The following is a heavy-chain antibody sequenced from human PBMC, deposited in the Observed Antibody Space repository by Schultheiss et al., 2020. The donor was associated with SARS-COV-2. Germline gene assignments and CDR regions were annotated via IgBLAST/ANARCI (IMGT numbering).Heavy chain of an antibody. Sequence: GGSLRLSCAASGFTLSSYAMHWVRQAPGKGLEWLTLISYDSTNIHYADSVKGRFTISRDNSKNTLYLQMNSLRPEDTAIYYCARDLPPHDYWGQGTLVTVSS. J-gene: IGHJ4*02. CDR3: ARDLPPHDY. CDR2: ISYDSTNI. CDR1: GFTLSSYA. V-gene: IGHV3-30-3*01.